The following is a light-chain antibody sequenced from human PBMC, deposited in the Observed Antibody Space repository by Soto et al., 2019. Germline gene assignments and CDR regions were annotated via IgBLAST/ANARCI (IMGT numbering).Light chain of an antibody. CDR1: SSNIGAGYD. V-gene: IGLV1-40*01. CDR3: QYYDSSLSGSLV. J-gene: IGLJ2*01. CDR2: GNS. Sequence: QSVLTQPPSVSGAPGQRVTISCTGSSSNIGAGYDVHWYQQLPGTAPKLLIYGNSNRPSGVPDRFSGSKSGTSASLAITGRQAEDEADYYCQYYDSSLSGSLVFGGGTKLTVL.